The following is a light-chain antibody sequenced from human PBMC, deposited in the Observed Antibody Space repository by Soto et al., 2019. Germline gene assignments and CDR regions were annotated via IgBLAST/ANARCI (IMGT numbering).Light chain of an antibody. V-gene: IGLV1-44*01. Sequence: QSVLTQPPSASGTPGQRVTISCSGCSSHMGTNTVNWYQQLPRAAPKLLIYSDNQRPSGVPDRFSGSKSGTSASLAITGLQSEDEADYYCAAWDGRLHHIVFGGGTKLTVL. CDR2: SDN. CDR1: SSHMGTNT. CDR3: AAWDGRLHHIV. J-gene: IGLJ2*01.